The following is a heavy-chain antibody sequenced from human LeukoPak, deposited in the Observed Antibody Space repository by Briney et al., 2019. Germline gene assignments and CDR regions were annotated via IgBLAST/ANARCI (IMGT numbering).Heavy chain of an antibody. CDR1: GGSISSGGYS. CDR2: IYHSGST. D-gene: IGHD2-15*01. CDR3: ARGSLTGALTFDY. Sequence: PSETLSLTCAVSGGSISSGGYSWSWIRQPPGKGLERIGYIYHSGSTYYNPSLKSRVTISVDRSKNQFSLKLSSVTAADTAVYYCARGSLTGALTFDYWGQGTLVTVSS. J-gene: IGHJ4*02. V-gene: IGHV4-30-2*01.